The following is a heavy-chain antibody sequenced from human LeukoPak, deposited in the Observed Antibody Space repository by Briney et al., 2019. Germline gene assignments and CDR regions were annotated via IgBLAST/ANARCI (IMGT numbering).Heavy chain of an antibody. Sequence: PSETLSLTCAVYGGSFSGYYWSWIRQPPGKGLEWIGEINHSGSTNYNPSLKSRVTISVDTSKNQFSLKLSSVTAADTAVYYCARALQYYGMDVWGRGTTVTVSS. CDR2: INHSGST. CDR1: GGSFSGYY. V-gene: IGHV4-34*01. J-gene: IGHJ6*02. CDR3: ARALQYYGMDV.